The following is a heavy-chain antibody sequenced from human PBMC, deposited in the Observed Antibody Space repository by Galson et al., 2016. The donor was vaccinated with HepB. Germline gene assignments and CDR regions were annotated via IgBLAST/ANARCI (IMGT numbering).Heavy chain of an antibody. CDR1: GLSFSDYY. CDR3: GTSRAVRSGYVGAFDS. V-gene: IGHV3-11*01. Sequence: SLRLSCAASGLSFSDYYMSWIRQAPGKGLEWVAYISRSGDMMYYADSVKGRFTISRDNARTSLYLQMSSLRADDTALYYCGTSRAVRSGYVGAFDSWGQGTVVTVSS. CDR2: ISRSGDMM. D-gene: IGHD3-3*01. J-gene: IGHJ4*02.